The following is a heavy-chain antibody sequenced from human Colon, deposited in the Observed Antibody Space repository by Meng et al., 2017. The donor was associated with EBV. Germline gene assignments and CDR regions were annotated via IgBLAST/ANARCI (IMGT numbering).Heavy chain of an antibody. CDR3: ARVSCGWDYFDY. V-gene: IGHV4-31*03. CDR1: GGSVSGAGDD. D-gene: IGHD6-19*01. J-gene: IGHJ4*02. Sequence: LPGPAPGLFIHTRPVSLACTVAGGSVSGAGDDWTSIRQHPWRGLAWFGHIYYSTHTFHNPSLKRRVIISIDTSKHQFSLNLRSVTAADTAVYYCARVSCGWDYFDYWGQGTLVTVSS. CDR2: IYYSTHT.